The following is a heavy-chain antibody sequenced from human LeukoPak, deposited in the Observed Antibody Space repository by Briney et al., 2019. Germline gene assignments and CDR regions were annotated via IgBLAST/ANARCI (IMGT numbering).Heavy chain of an antibody. CDR1: GGSISSSHW. CDR2: IYHSGST. J-gene: IGHJ4*02. V-gene: IGHV4-4*02. CDR3: ARCSGRGAVAGPIDY. D-gene: IGHD6-19*01. Sequence: SGTLSLTCAGSGGSISSSHWWSRVRQPPGKGLEWIGEIYHSGSTNYNPSLKSRVTISVDKSKNQFSLKLSSVTAADTAVYYCARCSGRGAVAGPIDYWGQGTLVTVSS.